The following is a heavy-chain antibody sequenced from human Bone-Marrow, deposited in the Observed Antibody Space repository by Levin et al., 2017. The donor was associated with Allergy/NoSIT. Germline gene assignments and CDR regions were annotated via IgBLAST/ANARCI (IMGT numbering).Heavy chain of an antibody. CDR3: ARDRSGVTMIVALNNPDYGMDV. V-gene: IGHV3-30*03. D-gene: IGHD3-22*01. Sequence: GGSLRLSCVASGFTFSSYIMHWVRQAPGKGLEWVAVISYDGHKKYYADSAKGRFTISRDNSKNTLYLQINSLRTEDTAVYYCARDRSGVTMIVALNNPDYGMDVWGQGTTVTVSS. J-gene: IGHJ6*02. CDR2: ISYDGHKK. CDR1: GFTFSSYI.